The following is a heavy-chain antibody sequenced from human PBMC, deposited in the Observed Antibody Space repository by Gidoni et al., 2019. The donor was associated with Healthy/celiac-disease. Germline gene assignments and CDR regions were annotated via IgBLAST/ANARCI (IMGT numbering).Heavy chain of an antibody. CDR1: GGSISSSSYY. D-gene: IGHD4-17*01. V-gene: IGHV4-39*01. J-gene: IGHJ4*02. CDR3: AGQVTTPGVGCFDY. CDR2: IYYGGST. Sequence: QLQLQESGPGLVKPSETLSLTCTVSGGSISSSSYYWGWIRQPPGKGLEWIGSIYYGGSTYSNPSLKSRVTISVDTSKNQFSLKLSSVTAADTAVYYCAGQVTTPGVGCFDYWGQGTLVTVSS.